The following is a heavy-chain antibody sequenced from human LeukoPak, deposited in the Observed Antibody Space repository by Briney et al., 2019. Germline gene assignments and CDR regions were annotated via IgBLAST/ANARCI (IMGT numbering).Heavy chain of an antibody. D-gene: IGHD2-8*01. CDR3: AKMVREFYTISYYFDY. CDR2: IWYDGSNK. J-gene: IGHJ4*02. CDR1: GFTFSNCA. V-gene: IGHV3-33*06. Sequence: GGSLRLSCAASGFTFSNCAMHWVRQAPGKGLEWVAVIWYDGSNKYYADSVKGRFTISRDNSKNTLYLQMNSLRADDTAVYYCAKMVREFYTISYYFDYWGQGTLVTVSS.